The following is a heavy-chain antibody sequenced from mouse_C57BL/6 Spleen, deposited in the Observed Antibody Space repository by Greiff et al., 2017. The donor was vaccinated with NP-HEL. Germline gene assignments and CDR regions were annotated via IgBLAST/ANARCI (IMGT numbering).Heavy chain of an antibody. J-gene: IGHJ2*01. CDR1: GYTFTSYW. V-gene: IGHV1-72*01. CDR3: AVSMMVTTYYFDY. CDR2: IDPTSGGT. D-gene: IGHD2-3*01. Sequence: VQLQQPGAELVKPGASVKLSCKASGYTFTSYWMHWVKQRPGRGLEWIGRIDPTSGGTKYNEKFKSKATLTVDKPSSTAYMQLSSLTSEDSAVYYCAVSMMVTTYYFDYWGQGTTLTVSS.